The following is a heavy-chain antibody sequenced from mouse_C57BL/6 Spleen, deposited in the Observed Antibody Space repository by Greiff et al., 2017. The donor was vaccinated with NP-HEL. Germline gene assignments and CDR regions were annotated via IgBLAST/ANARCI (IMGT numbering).Heavy chain of an antibody. Sequence: EVQLVESGGGLVKPGGSLKLSCAASGFTFSDYYMYWVRQTPEKRLEWVAYISNGGGSTYYPDTVKGRFTISRDNAKNTLYLQMSRLKSEDTAMYYCARQDPHGGFAYWGQGTLVTVSA. CDR1: GFTFSDYY. CDR3: ARQDPHGGFAY. V-gene: IGHV5-12*01. J-gene: IGHJ3*01. CDR2: ISNGGGST.